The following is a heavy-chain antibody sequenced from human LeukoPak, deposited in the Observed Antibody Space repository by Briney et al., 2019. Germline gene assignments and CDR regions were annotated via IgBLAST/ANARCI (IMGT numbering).Heavy chain of an antibody. J-gene: IGHJ4*02. CDR2: SGTGGST. V-gene: IGHV3-23*01. D-gene: IGHD5-12*01. CDR3: AKDGRGYGRIDY. CDR1: GFTFGSYA. Sequence: PGGSLRLSCAASGFTFGSYAMTWVRQAPGKGLEWVSTSGTGGSTYYADSVKGRFTISRDNSKNTLYLQMNSLRTEDTAVYYCAKDGRGYGRIDYWGQGTLVTVSS.